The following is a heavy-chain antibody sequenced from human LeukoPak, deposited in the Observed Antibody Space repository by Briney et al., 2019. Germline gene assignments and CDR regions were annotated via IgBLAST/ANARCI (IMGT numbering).Heavy chain of an antibody. J-gene: IGHJ4*02. CDR3: ARSTIFAVPAPFGC. Sequence: SETLSLTCTVSGGSIGSSSYYWGWIRQPPGKGLEWIGSIFYSGSTYYNPSLKSRVTISVDTSRNQFSLKLNSVTAADTAVYYCARSTIFAVPAPFGCWGQGTLVTVSS. V-gene: IGHV4-39*01. D-gene: IGHD3-3*01. CDR2: IFYSGST. CDR1: GGSIGSSSYY.